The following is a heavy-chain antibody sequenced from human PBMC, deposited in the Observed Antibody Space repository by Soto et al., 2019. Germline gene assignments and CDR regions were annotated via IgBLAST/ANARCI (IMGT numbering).Heavy chain of an antibody. CDR1: GGSISSYY. J-gene: IGHJ4*02. CDR2: IYYSGST. D-gene: IGHD4-17*01. CDR3: ARREYGGDFDY. Sequence: SQTLSLTCTVSGGSISSYYGSWIRQPPGKGLEWIGYIYYSGSTNYNPSLKSRVTISVDTSKNQFSLKLSSVTAADTAVYYCARREYGGDFDYWGQGTLVTLSS. V-gene: IGHV4-59*08.